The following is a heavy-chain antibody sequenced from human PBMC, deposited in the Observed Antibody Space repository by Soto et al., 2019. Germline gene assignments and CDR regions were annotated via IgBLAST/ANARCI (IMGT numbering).Heavy chain of an antibody. CDR2: ISPGDSDT. CDR1: GYNFGGYW. V-gene: IGHV5-51*01. CDR3: ARGGFIGTTPDY. D-gene: IGHD1-7*01. J-gene: IGHJ4*02. Sequence: KISCKASGYNFGGYWIGWVRQMPGKGLEWMGIISPGDSDTRYSPSFQGQVTISADKSISTVHLQWRSLKASDTAIYFCARGGFIGTTPDYWGQGTRVTVSS.